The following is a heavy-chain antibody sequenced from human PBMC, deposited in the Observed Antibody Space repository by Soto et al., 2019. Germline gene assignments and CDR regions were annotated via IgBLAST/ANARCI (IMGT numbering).Heavy chain of an antibody. CDR3: TRGQSGYSFFDF. CDR1: GFTFSDYW. Sequence: EVQLVESGGGLVQPGGSLRLSCTASGFTFSDYWMHWVRQAPGKGLVWVSRINNDGSSTVHGDPVKGRFTISRDNAKNTVYLEMHSLRAEDTAVYCCTRGQSGYSFFDFWGQGTLVTVSS. CDR2: INNDGSST. V-gene: IGHV3-74*01. J-gene: IGHJ4*02. D-gene: IGHD5-18*01.